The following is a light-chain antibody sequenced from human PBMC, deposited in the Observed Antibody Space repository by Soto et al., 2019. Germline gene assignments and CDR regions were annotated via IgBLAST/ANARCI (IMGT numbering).Light chain of an antibody. J-gene: IGKJ5*01. V-gene: IGKV3-20*01. CDR2: AAS. CDR1: QSVSSSY. Sequence: EIVLTQSPGTLSLSPGEGATLSCRASQSVSSSYLAWYQQKPGQAPRLLIYAASSRATGIPDRFSGSGSGTDFTLTVSRLEPEDFAVYYCQQYGNSPAITFGQGTRLEIK. CDR3: QQYGNSPAIT.